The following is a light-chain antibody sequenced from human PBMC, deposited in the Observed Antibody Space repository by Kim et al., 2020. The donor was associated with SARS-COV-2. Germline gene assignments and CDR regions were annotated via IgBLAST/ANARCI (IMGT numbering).Light chain of an antibody. Sequence: PRERATLSCRVSQGVSSNYLAWYQQKLGQAPRLLIYNGYSRATGIPDRFSGSGSGTDFTLTISRLEPEDCAVYYCQHYGTSPPLYTFGPGTKLEI. CDR1: QGVSSNY. J-gene: IGKJ2*01. CDR2: NGY. V-gene: IGKV3-20*01. CDR3: QHYGTSPPLYT.